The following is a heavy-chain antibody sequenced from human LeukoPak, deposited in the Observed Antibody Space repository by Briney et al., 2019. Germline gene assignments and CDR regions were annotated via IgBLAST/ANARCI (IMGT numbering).Heavy chain of an antibody. CDR2: ISAYNGNT. D-gene: IGHD4-23*01. V-gene: IGHV1-18*01. CDR3: ARVPGGNLENDAFDI. Sequence: ASVKVSCKASGYTFTSYGISWVRQAPGQGLEWMGWISAYNGNTNYAQKLQGRVTMTTDTSTSTAYMELRSLRSDDTAVYYCARVPGGNLENDAFDIWGQGTMVTVSS. CDR1: GYTFTSYG. J-gene: IGHJ3*02.